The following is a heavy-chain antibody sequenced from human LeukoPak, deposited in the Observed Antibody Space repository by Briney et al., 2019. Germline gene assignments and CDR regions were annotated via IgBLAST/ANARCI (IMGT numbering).Heavy chain of an antibody. J-gene: IGHJ4*02. CDR2: INPNSGGT. CDR3: ARVSITMIVVVMTFDY. CDR1: GYTFTCYY. D-gene: IGHD3-22*01. V-gene: IGHV1-2*02. Sequence: ASVKVSCKASGYTFTCYYMHWVRQAPGQGLEWMGWINPNSGGTNYAQKFQGRVTMTRDTSISTAYMELSRLRSDDTAVYYCARVSITMIVVVMTFDYWGQGTLVTVSS.